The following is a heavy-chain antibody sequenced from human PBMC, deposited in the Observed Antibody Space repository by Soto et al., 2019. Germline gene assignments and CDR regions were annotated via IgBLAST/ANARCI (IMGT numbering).Heavy chain of an antibody. CDR1: GFTFSSYS. D-gene: IGHD1-26*01. V-gene: IGHV3-21*06. J-gene: IGHJ4*02. CDR2: ISSSSSYI. CDR3: ARGYSGSYLFDY. Sequence: EVQLVESGGGLVKPGGSLRLSCAASGFTFSSYSMSWVRQAPGKGLEWVSSISSSSSYIYHADSVKGRFTISRDNAKNSLYLQMNSLRAEDTAVYYCARGYSGSYLFDYWGQGTLVTVSS.